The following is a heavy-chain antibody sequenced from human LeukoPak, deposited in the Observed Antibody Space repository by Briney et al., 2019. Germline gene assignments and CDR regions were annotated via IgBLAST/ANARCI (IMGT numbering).Heavy chain of an antibody. Sequence: PSETLSLTCAVYGGSFSGYYWSWIRQPPGKGLEWIGEINHSGSTNYNPSLKSRVTISADTSKNQFSLKLSSVTAADTAVYYCARHNLVVAAAGPDYWGQGTLVTVSS. D-gene: IGHD6-13*01. V-gene: IGHV4-34*01. CDR3: ARHNLVVAAAGPDY. CDR1: GGSFSGYY. J-gene: IGHJ4*02. CDR2: INHSGST.